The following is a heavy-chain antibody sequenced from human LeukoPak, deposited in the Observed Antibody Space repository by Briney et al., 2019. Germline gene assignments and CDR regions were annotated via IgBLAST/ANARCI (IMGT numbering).Heavy chain of an antibody. CDR1: GFTFSSYE. D-gene: IGHD6-13*01. CDR3: AREHSSSWEYYFDY. J-gene: IGHJ4*02. Sequence: GGSLRLSCAASGFTFSSYEMNWVRQAPGKGLEGVSVIYSGGSTYYADSVKGRFTISRDNSKSTLYIQMNSLRAEDTAVYYCAREHSSSWEYYFDYWGQGTLVTVSS. V-gene: IGHV3-66*01. CDR2: IYSGGST.